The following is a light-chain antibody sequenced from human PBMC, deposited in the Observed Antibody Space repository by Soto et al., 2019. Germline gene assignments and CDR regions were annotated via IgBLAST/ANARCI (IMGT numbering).Light chain of an antibody. CDR2: QDT. Sequence: SYELTQPPSVAVSPGQTASITCSGDQLGHYYTSWYQQKPGQSPVLVIYQDTKRPSGIPERFSGSNSGNTATLTISGTQAMDEADYYCQAWDSNTVVLGGGTKLTVL. CDR1: QLGHYY. CDR3: QAWDSNTVV. J-gene: IGLJ2*01. V-gene: IGLV3-1*01.